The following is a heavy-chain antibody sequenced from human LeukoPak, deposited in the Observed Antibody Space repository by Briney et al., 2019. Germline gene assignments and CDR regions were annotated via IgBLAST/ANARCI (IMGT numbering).Heavy chain of an antibody. CDR1: GFTFSSYA. CDR3: ARDVSFDP. D-gene: IGHD5/OR15-5a*01. Sequence: GGSLRLSCAASGFTFSSYAMSWVRQAPGKGLEWVAVISYDGSNKYYADSVKGRFTISRDNSKNTLYLQMNSLRAEDTAVYYCARDVSFDPWGQGTLVTVSS. CDR2: ISYDGSNK. V-gene: IGHV3-30-3*01. J-gene: IGHJ5*02.